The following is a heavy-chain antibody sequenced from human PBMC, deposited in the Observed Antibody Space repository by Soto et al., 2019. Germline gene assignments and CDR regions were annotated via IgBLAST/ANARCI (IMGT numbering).Heavy chain of an antibody. CDR3: ARDDYGDSGGVSFDY. V-gene: IGHV3-33*01. CDR1: GFTFSSYG. D-gene: IGHD4-17*01. Sequence: LRLSCAASGFTFSSYGMHWVRQAPGKGLEWVAVIWYDGSNKYYADSVKGRFTISRDNSKNTLYLQMNSLRAEDTAVYYCARDDYGDSGGVSFDYWGQGTLVTVSS. J-gene: IGHJ4*02. CDR2: IWYDGSNK.